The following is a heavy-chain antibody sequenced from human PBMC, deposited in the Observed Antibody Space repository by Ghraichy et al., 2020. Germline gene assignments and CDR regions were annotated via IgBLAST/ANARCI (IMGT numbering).Heavy chain of an antibody. CDR3: ARQQYLLYNWFDA. V-gene: IGHV4-59*08. Sequence: SETLSLTCTVSGGSITSYYWSWIWQPPGKGLEWIGSIYYSGSTNYNPSLKSRVTISVDTSKNQFSLKLSSVTAADTAIFYCARQQYLLYNWFDAWGQGTLITVSS. CDR1: GGSITSYY. D-gene: IGHD2-2*01. J-gene: IGHJ5*02. CDR2: IYYSGST.